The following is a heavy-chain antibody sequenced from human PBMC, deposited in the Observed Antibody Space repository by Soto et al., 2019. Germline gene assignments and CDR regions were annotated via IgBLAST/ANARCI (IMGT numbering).Heavy chain of an antibody. D-gene: IGHD2-21*01. CDR2: IFYTGST. CDR1: GGSISRYF. J-gene: IGHJ5*02. CDR3: AHFSDLEWFDP. Sequence: QVQLQESGPGLVRPSETLSLTCTVSGGSISRYFWSWIRQSPGKGLEWIGYIFYTGSTTYNPSLKSRVTISIDTSKNQFSLKLSSLTAVDTAVYYCAHFSDLEWFDPWGQGTPVTVSS. V-gene: IGHV4-59*01.